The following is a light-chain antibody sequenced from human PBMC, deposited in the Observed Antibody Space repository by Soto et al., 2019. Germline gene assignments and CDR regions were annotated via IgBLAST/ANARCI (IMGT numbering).Light chain of an antibody. Sequence: DGPKTPSPHTLPASFVDTVSISWRASQSISSWLAWYQQKPGKAPKLLIYEASSLESGVPSRFSGSGSGTEFTLTISSLQPDDFATYYCQQYNSYPWAFGQGTKVDI. J-gene: IGKJ1*01. CDR3: QQYNSYPWA. CDR2: EAS. V-gene: IGKV1-5*01. CDR1: QSISSW.